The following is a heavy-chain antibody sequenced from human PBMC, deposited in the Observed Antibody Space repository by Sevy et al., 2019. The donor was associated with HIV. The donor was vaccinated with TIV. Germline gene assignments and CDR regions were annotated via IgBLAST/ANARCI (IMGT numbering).Heavy chain of an antibody. CDR3: VKEGRDDFNPYLDF. J-gene: IGHJ4*02. V-gene: IGHV3-23*01. Sequence: GGSLRLSCAGSGFTFGSYIMNWVRQAPGRGLEWMSRISRTGGNTEYGDSAKGRFTISRDNSKNTVYLQMKDLRAEDTGLYYCVKEGRDDFNPYLDFRGQGILVTVSS. CDR2: ISRTGGNT. D-gene: IGHD3-10*01. CDR1: GFTFGSYI.